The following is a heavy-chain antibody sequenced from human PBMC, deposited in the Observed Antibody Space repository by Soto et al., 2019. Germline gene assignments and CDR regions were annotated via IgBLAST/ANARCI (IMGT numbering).Heavy chain of an antibody. CDR1: GGTFSSYA. CDR3: AAWAGSGYDEYWYFDL. V-gene: IGHV1-69*05. J-gene: IGHJ2*01. Sequence: QVQLVQSGAEVKKPGSSVKVSCKASGGTFSSYAISWVRQAPGQVLEWMGGIIPIFGTANYAQKFQGRVTITSDESTSTAYMELSSLRSEDTAVYYCAAWAGSGYDEYWYFDLWGRGTLVTVSS. D-gene: IGHD5-12*01. CDR2: IIPIFGTA.